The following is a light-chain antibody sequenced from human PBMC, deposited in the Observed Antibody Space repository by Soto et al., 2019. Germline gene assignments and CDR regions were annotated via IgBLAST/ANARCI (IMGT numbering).Light chain of an antibody. CDR3: QQRSNWPPYT. Sequence: DIVLTQSPATLSLSPGERATLSCRASQSVSSYLAWYQQKPGQAPRLLIYDASNRATGIPVRFSGSGSGTDFTLTITSLEPEDFAVYYCQQRSNWPPYTFGQGTKLEIK. CDR1: QSVSSY. V-gene: IGKV3-11*01. CDR2: DAS. J-gene: IGKJ2*01.